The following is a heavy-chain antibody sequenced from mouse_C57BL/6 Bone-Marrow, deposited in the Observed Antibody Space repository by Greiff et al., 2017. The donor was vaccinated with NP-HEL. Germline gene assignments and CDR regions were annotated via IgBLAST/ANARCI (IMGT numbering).Heavy chain of an antibody. CDR3: ASACYSEF. CDR2: INPGSGGT. Sequence: QVQLQQSGAELVRPGTSVKVSCKASGYAFTNYLIEWVKQRPGQGLEWIGVINPGSGGTNYNEKFKGKATLTADKSSSTAYMQLSSLTSEDSAVYFCASACYSEFWGTGTTVTVSS. V-gene: IGHV1-54*01. CDR1: GYAFTNYL. J-gene: IGHJ1*03.